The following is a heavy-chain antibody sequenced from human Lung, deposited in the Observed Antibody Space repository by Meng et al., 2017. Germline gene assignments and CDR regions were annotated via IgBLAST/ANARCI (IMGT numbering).Heavy chain of an antibody. V-gene: IGHV1-3*01. J-gene: IGHJ4*02. CDR3: ARDIVVTFGELTTLDS. CDR1: GYTFTNYA. D-gene: IGHD2-21*01. CDR2: INAGSENT. Sequence: QVHFVQSGAEVKKPGASVKVSCKASGYTFTNYAMHWVRQAPGQGLEWMGWINAGSENTEYSQKFQGRVTLTRDTSATTAYMELRSLKSEDTAIYYCARDIVVTFGELTTLDSWGQGTLVTVSS.